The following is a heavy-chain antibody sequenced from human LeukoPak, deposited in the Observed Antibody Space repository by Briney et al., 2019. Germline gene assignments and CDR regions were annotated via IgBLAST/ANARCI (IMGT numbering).Heavy chain of an antibody. J-gene: IGHJ3*02. Sequence: PSETLSLTCTVSGGSISSYYWSWIRQPPGKGLEWIGEINHSGSTNYNPSLKSRVTISVDTSKNQFSLKLSSVTAADTAVYYCARHRQYCSGGSCYEGAFDIWGQGTMVTVSS. CDR3: ARHRQYCSGGSCYEGAFDI. CDR1: GGSISSYY. D-gene: IGHD2-15*01. CDR2: INHSGST. V-gene: IGHV4-34*01.